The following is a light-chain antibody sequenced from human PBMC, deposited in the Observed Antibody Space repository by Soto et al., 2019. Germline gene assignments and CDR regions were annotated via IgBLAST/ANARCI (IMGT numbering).Light chain of an antibody. V-gene: IGKV1-5*03. J-gene: IGKJ1*01. CDR2: KAS. CDR3: QHYNSYAEA. Sequence: DIQMTQSPSTLSGPVGDRVTITCRASQTISSWLAWYQQKPGKAPKLLIYKASTLKSGVPSRFSGSGSGTEFTLTISGMQADDFATYYCQHYNSYAEAFGQGTKVELK. CDR1: QTISSW.